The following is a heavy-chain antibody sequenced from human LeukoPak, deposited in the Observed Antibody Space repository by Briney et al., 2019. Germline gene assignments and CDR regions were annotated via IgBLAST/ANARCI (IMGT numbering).Heavy chain of an antibody. J-gene: IGHJ6*02. Sequence: SETLSLTCTASGGSISSYYWSWIRQPPGKGLEWIGYIYYSGSTNYNPSLKSRVTISVDTSKNQFSLKLSSVTAADTAVYYCAREASTTVAYYGMDVWGQGTTVTVSS. V-gene: IGHV4-59*01. CDR3: AREASTTVAYYGMDV. D-gene: IGHD4-23*01. CDR2: IYYSGST. CDR1: GGSISSYY.